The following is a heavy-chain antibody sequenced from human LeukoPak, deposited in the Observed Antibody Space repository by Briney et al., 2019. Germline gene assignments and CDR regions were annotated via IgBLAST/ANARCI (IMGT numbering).Heavy chain of an antibody. V-gene: IGHV3-7*01. CDR2: IKEDGGRE. Sequence: GGSLRLSCAASGFAFSRSWMTWIRQAPGKGLEFVANIKEDGGRENFASSVKGRFTTSRDNAKDSLYLQMNNLRVEDTAVYYCARDGGYSAFDYWGQGALVTVSS. CDR3: ARDGGYSAFDY. CDR1: GFAFSRSW. D-gene: IGHD1-26*01. J-gene: IGHJ4*02.